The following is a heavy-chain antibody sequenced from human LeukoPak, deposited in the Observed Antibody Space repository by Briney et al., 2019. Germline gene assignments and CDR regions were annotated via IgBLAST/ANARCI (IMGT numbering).Heavy chain of an antibody. CDR1: GFTFSSYG. CDR2: ISYDGSNK. D-gene: IGHD3-3*02. CDR3: AKDGIFGVVLDYFDY. V-gene: IGHV3-30*18. Sequence: GGSQRLSCAASGFTFSSYGMHWVRQAPGKGREWVAVISYDGSNKYYADSVKGRFTISRDNSKNTLYLQMNSLRAEDTAVYYCAKDGIFGVVLDYFDYWGQGTLVTVSS. J-gene: IGHJ4*02.